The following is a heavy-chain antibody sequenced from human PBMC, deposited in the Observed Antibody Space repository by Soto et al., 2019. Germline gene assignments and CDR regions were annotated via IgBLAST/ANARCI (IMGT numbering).Heavy chain of an antibody. CDR1: GFTFSSYG. D-gene: IGHD3-10*01. J-gene: IGHJ6*03. CDR2: ISYDGSNK. Sequence: GGSLRLSCAASGFTFSSYGMHWVRQAPGKGLEWVAVISYDGSNKYYADSVKGRFTISRDNSKNTLYLQMNRLGAEDTAVYYCAKDLRKHAAVGLTLISGYYYYYMDVWGKGTTVTVSS. V-gene: IGHV3-30*18. CDR3: AKDLRKHAAVGLTLISGYYYYYMDV.